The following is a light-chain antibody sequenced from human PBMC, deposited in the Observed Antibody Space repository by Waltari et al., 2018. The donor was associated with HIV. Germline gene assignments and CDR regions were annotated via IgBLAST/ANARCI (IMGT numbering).Light chain of an antibody. CDR2: DDS. V-gene: IGLV2-14*03. CDR3: NSYTTSSTLHVV. J-gene: IGLJ2*01. CDR1: SRDVGGYNY. Sequence: QSALTQPASVSGSPGQSITISCTGTSRDVGGYNYVSWYQHHPGKAPKLMIYDDSNRPSGVSNRFSGSKSGNTASLTISGLQAEDEADYYCNSYTTSSTLHVVFGGGTKLTVL.